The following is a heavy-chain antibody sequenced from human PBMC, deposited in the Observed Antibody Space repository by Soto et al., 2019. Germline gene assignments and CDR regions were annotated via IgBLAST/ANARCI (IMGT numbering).Heavy chain of an antibody. D-gene: IGHD4-17*01. V-gene: IGHV3-48*01. J-gene: IGHJ4*02. CDR2: ISSSSTI. Sequence: GGSLRLSCAASGFTFSSYSMNWVRQAPGKGLEWVSYISSSSTIYYADSVKGRFTISRHNIKNTLYLQMNSLRAEDTAVYYCARVYGDYGGCFAYWGQGTQVTVSS. CDR3: ARVYGDYGGCFAY. CDR1: GFTFSSYS.